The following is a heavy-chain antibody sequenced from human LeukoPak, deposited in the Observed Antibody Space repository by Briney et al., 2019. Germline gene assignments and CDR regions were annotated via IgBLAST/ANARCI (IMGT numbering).Heavy chain of an antibody. Sequence: HAGGSLRLSCTASGFTFGDYAMSWFRQAPGKGLEGVGFIRSKAYGGTTEYAASVKGRFTISRDDSKSIAYLQMNSLKTEDTAVYYCTRELTYCGGDCYWYYYYYYYMDVWGKGTTVTVSS. CDR2: IRSKAYGGTT. CDR3: TRELTYCGGDCYWYYYYYYYMDV. CDR1: GFTFGDYA. D-gene: IGHD2-21*02. J-gene: IGHJ6*03. V-gene: IGHV3-49*03.